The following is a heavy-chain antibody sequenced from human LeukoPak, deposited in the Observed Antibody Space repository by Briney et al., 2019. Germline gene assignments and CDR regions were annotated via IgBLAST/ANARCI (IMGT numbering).Heavy chain of an antibody. D-gene: IGHD5-24*01. J-gene: IGHJ6*02. CDR1: GGSISSYY. V-gene: IGHV4-4*07. CDR2: IYTSGST. CDR3: ARDGNNSGRDGYNWSFRYYYYYGMDV. Sequence: SETLSLTCTVSGGSISSYYWSWIRQPAGKGLEWIGRIYTSGSTNYNPSLKSRVTMSVDTSKNQFSLKLSSVTAADTAVYYCARDGNNSGRDGYNWSFRYYYYYGMDVWGQGTTVTVSS.